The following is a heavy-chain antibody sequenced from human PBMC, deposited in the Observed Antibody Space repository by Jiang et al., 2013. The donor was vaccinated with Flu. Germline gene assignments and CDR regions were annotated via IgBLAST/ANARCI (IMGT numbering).Heavy chain of an antibody. CDR2: IYYSGST. D-gene: IGHD3-10*01. CDR3: ARLSPRLLWFGELFGTYAFDI. J-gene: IGHJ3*02. CDR1: GGSISSSSYY. V-gene: IGHV4-39*01. Sequence: YGPGLVKPSETLSLTCTVSGGSISSSSYYWGWIRQPPGKGLEWIGSIYYSGSTYYNPSLKSRVTISVDTSKNQFSLKLSSVTAADTAVYYCARLSPRLLWFGELFGTYAFDIWGQGT.